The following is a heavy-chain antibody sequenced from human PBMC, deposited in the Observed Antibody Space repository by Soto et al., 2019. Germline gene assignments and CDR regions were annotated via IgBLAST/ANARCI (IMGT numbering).Heavy chain of an antibody. Sequence: EVQVVESGGGLVQPGGSLRLSCAASGFTFSSNSMNWVRQAPGKGLEWISYISSSSSTIYADSVKGRFTISRDNADNSLYLQMYSLRDEDTAVYYCARVIWSGHLTSDLWGQGTLVTVSS. CDR3: ARVIWSGHLTSDL. V-gene: IGHV3-48*02. CDR1: GFTFSSNS. D-gene: IGHD3-3*01. J-gene: IGHJ5*02. CDR2: ISSSSSTI.